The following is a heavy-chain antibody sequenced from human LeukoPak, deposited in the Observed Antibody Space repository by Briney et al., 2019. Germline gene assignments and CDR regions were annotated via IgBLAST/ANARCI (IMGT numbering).Heavy chain of an antibody. D-gene: IGHD3-3*01. J-gene: IGHJ4*02. V-gene: IGHV3-48*04. Sequence: GGSLRLSCVASGFTFSSYSMNWVRQAPGKGLEWVSYISSSSSTIYYADSVKGRFTISRDNAKNSLYLQMNSLRAEDTAVYYCARGSEWSSGVSDYWGQGTLVTVSS. CDR3: ARGSEWSSGVSDY. CDR2: ISSSSSTI. CDR1: GFTFSSYS.